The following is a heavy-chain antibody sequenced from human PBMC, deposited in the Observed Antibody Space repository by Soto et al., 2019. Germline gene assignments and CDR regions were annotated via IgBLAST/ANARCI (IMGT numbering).Heavy chain of an antibody. CDR3: ARDRASGIPQTFYYYYYGMDV. Sequence: ASVKVSCKASGYTFTSYGISWGRQAPGQGLEWMGWISAYNGNTNYAQKIQGRVTMTTDTSTSTAYMELRSLRSDDTAVYYCARDRASGIPQTFYYYYYGMDVWGQGTTVTVSS. J-gene: IGHJ6*02. CDR2: ISAYNGNT. D-gene: IGHD3-10*01. V-gene: IGHV1-18*01. CDR1: GYTFTSYG.